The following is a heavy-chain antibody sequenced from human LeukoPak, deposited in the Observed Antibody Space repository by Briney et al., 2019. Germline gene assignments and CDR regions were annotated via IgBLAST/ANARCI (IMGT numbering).Heavy chain of an antibody. CDR3: AKDRTGAYYYYYYYMDV. CDR2: ISSSGSTI. D-gene: IGHD3/OR15-3a*01. Sequence: GGSLRLSCAASGFTFSDYYMSWIRQAPGKGLEWVSYISSSGSTIYYADSVKGRFTISRDNAKNSLYLQMNSLRAEDTAVYYCAKDRTGAYYYYYYYMDVWGKGTTVTVSS. V-gene: IGHV3-11*04. CDR1: GFTFSDYY. J-gene: IGHJ6*03.